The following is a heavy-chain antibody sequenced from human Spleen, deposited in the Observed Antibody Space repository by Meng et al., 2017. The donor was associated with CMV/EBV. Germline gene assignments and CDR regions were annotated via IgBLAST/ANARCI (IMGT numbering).Heavy chain of an antibody. CDR1: GFTFSSYE. CDR2: ISGGGRT. D-gene: IGHD5-24*01. Sequence: GESLKISCAASGFTFSSYEMNWVRQAPGKGLEWVSGISGGGRTYYADSVRGRFTISRDNSRNTLFLQMNSLRAEDTAVYYCARWLQNWYFDLWGRGTLVTVSS. J-gene: IGHJ2*01. V-gene: IGHV3-53*01. CDR3: ARWLQNWYFDL.